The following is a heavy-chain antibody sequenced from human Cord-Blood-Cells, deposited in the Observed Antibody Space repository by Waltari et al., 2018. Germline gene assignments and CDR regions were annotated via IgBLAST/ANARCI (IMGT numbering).Heavy chain of an antibody. V-gene: IGHV5-51*01. CDR3: ARHPQLEDDAFDI. Sequence: EVQLVQSGAAVKKPGESLKISCQGSGYSFTSYWIGGVRQMPGKGLEWMRIIYPCYSDTRYSPSFQGQVTISADKSISTAYLQWSSLKASDTAMYYCARHPQLEDDAFDIWGQGTMVTVSS. D-gene: IGHD1-1*01. CDR2: IYPCYSDT. CDR1: GYSFTSYW. J-gene: IGHJ3*02.